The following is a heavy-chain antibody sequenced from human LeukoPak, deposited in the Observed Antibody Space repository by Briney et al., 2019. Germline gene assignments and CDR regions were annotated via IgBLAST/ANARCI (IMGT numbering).Heavy chain of an antibody. CDR2: INHSGST. J-gene: IGHJ4*02. D-gene: IGHD4-23*01. CDR1: GGSISSYY. CDR3: AREDGGPDY. Sequence: SETLSLTCTVSGGSISSYYWSWIRQPPGKGLEWIGEINHSGSTNYNPSLKSRVTISVDTSKNQFSLKLSSVTAADTAVYYCAREDGGPDYWGQGTLVTVSS. V-gene: IGHV4-34*01.